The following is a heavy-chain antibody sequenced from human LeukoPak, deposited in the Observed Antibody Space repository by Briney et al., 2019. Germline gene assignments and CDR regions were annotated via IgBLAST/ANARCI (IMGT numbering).Heavy chain of an antibody. D-gene: IGHD3-9*01. CDR1: GGSISTYY. CDR3: AGNDILTGYYNNWFDP. CDR2: IYYSGST. V-gene: IGHV4-59*01. J-gene: IGHJ5*02. Sequence: SETLSLTCTVSGGSISTYYWSWIRQPPGKGLEWIGYIYYSGSTIYNPFLKSRVTISVDTSKNQFSLKLNSVTAADTAVYYCAGNDILTGYYNNWFDPWGQGTLVTVSS.